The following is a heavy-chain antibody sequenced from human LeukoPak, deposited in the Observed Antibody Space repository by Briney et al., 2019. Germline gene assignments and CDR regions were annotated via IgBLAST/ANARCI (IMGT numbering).Heavy chain of an antibody. CDR3: AKDQVVVVPAAISYYFDY. CDR2: ISGSGGST. D-gene: IGHD2-2*01. J-gene: IGHJ4*02. V-gene: IGHV3-23*01. CDR1: GFTFSSYA. Sequence: GGSLRLSCAASGFTFSSYAMSWVRQAPGKGLEWVSAISGSGGSTYYADSVKGRFTISRDNSKNTLYLQMSSLRAEDTAVYYCAKDQVVVVPAAISYYFDYWGQGTLVTVSS.